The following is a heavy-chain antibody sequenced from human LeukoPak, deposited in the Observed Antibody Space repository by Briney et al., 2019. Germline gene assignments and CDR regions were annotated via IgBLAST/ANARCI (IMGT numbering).Heavy chain of an antibody. D-gene: IGHD5-18*01. CDR2: IWYDGSNK. V-gene: IGHV3-33*01. Sequence: QSGGSLRLSCVAYGFTFSSYVMHWVRQAPGKGLEWVAVIWYDGSNKYYADSVKGRFTISRDNSKNTLYLQMNSLRAEDTAVYFCASSAGSYGYEGGSDYWGQGTLVTVSS. CDR1: GFTFSSYV. CDR3: ASSAGSYGYEGGSDY. J-gene: IGHJ4*02.